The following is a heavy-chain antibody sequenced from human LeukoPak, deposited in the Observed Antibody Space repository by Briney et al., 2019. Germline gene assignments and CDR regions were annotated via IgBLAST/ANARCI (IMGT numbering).Heavy chain of an antibody. Sequence: SETLSLTCTVSGGSISSGGYYWSWIRQHPVKGLEWIGHIYYSGSTYYNPSLKSRVTISVDTSKNQFSLKLSSVTAADTAVYYCARGKFLADYYDSSCYFDYWGQGTLVTVSS. CDR3: ARGKFLADYYDSSCYFDY. J-gene: IGHJ4*02. V-gene: IGHV4-31*03. CDR2: IYYSGST. D-gene: IGHD3-22*01. CDR1: GGSISSGGYY.